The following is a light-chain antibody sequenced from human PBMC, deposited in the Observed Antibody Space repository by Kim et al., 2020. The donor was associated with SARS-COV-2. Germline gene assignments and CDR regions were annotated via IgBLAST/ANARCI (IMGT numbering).Light chain of an antibody. CDR2: GKN. V-gene: IGLV3-19*01. J-gene: IGLJ1*01. Sequence: ALGQTVRITCQGDSLRSYYASCYQQKPGQAPVLVIYGKNNRPSGIPDRFSGSSSGNTASLTITGAQAEDEADYYCNSRDSSGNHLFFGTGTKVTVL. CDR1: SLRSYY. CDR3: NSRDSSGNHLF.